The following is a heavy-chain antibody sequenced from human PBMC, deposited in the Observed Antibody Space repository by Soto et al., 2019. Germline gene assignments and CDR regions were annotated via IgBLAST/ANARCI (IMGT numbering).Heavy chain of an antibody. J-gene: IGHJ5*02. CDR1: GGSISSGGYS. Sequence: KTSETLSLTCAVSGGSISSGGYSWSWIRQPPGKGLEWIGYIYHSGSTYYNPSLKSRVTISVDRSKNQFSLKLSSVTAADTAVYYCARVGNVWFDPWGQGTLVTVYS. CDR3: ARVGNVWFDP. CDR2: IYHSGST. V-gene: IGHV4-30-2*01.